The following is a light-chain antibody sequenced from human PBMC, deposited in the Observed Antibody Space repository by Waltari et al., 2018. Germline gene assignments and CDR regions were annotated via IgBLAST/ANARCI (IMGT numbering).Light chain of an antibody. CDR1: ISNLGTNS. CDR3: ASWDDSLSGGG. V-gene: IGLV1-47*01. J-gene: IGLJ3*02. Sequence: QSVLTQPPSASGTPGQRVTISCSGSISNLGTNSVYWYQQFPGTAPKLLIQRNNQRASGVPDRVSGSMSGTSAALASSGLRSEDEADYYCASWDDSLSGGGFGGGTKLTVL. CDR2: RNN.